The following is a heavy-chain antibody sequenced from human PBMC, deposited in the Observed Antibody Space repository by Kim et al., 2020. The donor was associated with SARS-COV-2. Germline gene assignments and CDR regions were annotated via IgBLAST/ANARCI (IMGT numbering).Heavy chain of an antibody. Sequence: PSLKSRVTISVDTSKNQFSLKLSSVTAADTAVYYCARGDSSGYYPGAFDYWGQGTLVTVSS. V-gene: IGHV4-31*02. CDR3: ARGDSSGYYPGAFDY. J-gene: IGHJ4*02. D-gene: IGHD3-22*01.